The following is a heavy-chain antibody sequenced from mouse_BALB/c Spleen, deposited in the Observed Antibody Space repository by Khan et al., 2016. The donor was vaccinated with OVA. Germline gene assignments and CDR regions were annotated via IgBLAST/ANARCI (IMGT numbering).Heavy chain of an antibody. CDR3: TKGGNFAHWYFDV. V-gene: IGHV5-6-4*01. CDR1: GFSFSSYT. D-gene: IGHD2-1*01. CDR2: ISSGSTYP. J-gene: IGHJ1*01. Sequence: EVELVESGGGLVKPGGSLKLSCAASGFSFSSYTMSWVRQTPEQRLEWVATISSGSTYPYYPDSVKARFTIPSYNAKNNLYLQMSSLKSEDTAMYYCTKGGNFAHWYFDVWGAGTTVTISS.